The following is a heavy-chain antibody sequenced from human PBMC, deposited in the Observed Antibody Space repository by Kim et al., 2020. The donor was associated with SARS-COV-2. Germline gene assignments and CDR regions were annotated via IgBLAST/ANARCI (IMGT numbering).Heavy chain of an antibody. CDR3: ARGRHHVAPGVMAATRPLFDY. J-gene: IGHJ4*02. D-gene: IGHD2-15*01. Sequence: GGSLRLSCAASGFTFSSYSMNWVRQAPGKGLEWVSSISSSSGYIYYADSMKGRFTISRDNAENSLYLQMNSLRAEDTAVYYCARGRHHVAPGVMAATRPLFDYWGQGTLVTVSS. CDR2: ISSSSGYI. V-gene: IGHV3-21*01. CDR1: GFTFSSYS.